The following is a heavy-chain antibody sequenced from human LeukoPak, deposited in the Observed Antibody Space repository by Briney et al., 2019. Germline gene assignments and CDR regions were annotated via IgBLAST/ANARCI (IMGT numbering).Heavy chain of an antibody. CDR2: TSYDGSSE. J-gene: IGHJ4*02. V-gene: IGHV3-30-3*01. CDR3: ARALSQGAGAAVPSAPIDY. D-gene: IGHD2-2*01. CDR1: GLTFSDYV. Sequence: GGSLRLSCAASGLTFSDYVLYWVRQAPGKRLEWVAVTSYDGSSEYYTDSVKGRFTVSRDNSRSTLYLQMNSLRVEDTGVYYCARALSQGAGAAVPSAPIDYWGQGTLVTVSS.